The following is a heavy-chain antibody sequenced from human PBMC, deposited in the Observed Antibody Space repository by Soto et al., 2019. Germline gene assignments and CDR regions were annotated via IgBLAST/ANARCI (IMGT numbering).Heavy chain of an antibody. CDR1: GFTFSSYS. CDR3: ARDRVLAGGKGYFQH. V-gene: IGHV3-48*01. CDR2: ISSSSSTI. J-gene: IGHJ1*01. Sequence: GGSLRLSCAASGFTFSSYSMNWVRQAPGKGLEWVSYISSSSSTIYYADSVKGGFTISRDNAKNSLYLQMNSLRAEDTAVYYCARDRVLAGGKGYFQHWGQGTLVTVSS.